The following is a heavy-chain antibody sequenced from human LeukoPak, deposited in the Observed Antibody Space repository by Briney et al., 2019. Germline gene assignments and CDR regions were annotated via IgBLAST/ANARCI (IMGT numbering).Heavy chain of an antibody. J-gene: IGHJ4*02. Sequence: GASVKVSCKASGYTFTGYYMHWVRQAPGQGLEWMGWINPNSGGTNYAQKFQGRVTMTRDTSISTAYMELSRLRSDDTAVYYCARDRYYDILTGYYNWGQGTLVTVSS. D-gene: IGHD3-9*01. CDR2: INPNSGGT. V-gene: IGHV1-2*02. CDR3: ARDRYYDILTGYYN. CDR1: GYTFTGYY.